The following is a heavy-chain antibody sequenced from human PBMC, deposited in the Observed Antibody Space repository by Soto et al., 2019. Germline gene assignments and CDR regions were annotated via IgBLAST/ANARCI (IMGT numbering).Heavy chain of an antibody. CDR3: ASVQPSRGGNSRDY. CDR2: IYSGGST. CDR1: GFTVSSNY. Sequence: EVQLVESGGGLIQPGGSLRLSCAASGFTVSSNYMSWVRQAPGKGLEWVSVIYSGGSTYYADSVKGRFTISRDNSKNTLYLQMNSLRAEDTAVYYCASVQPSRGGNSRDYWGQGTLVTVSS. J-gene: IGHJ4*02. V-gene: IGHV3-53*01. D-gene: IGHD2-21*02.